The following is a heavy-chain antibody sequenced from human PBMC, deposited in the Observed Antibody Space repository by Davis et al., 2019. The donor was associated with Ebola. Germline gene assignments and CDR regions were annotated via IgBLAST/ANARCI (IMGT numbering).Heavy chain of an antibody. J-gene: IGHJ4*02. CDR3: ARCEENPDTSIVSCFDY. D-gene: IGHD1-26*01. CDR2: INTNTGDP. CDR1: GYTFTSYA. V-gene: IGHV7-4-1*02. Sequence: AASVKVSCKASGYTFTSYAMNWVRQAPGQGLEWMGWINTNTGDPTYAQGFTGRFVFSLDTSVSTTYLQISSLKAEDTAFYYCARCEENPDTSIVSCFDYWGQGTLVTVSS.